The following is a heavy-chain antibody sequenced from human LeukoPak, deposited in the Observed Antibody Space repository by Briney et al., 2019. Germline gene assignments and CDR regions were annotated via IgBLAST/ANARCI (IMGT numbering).Heavy chain of an antibody. CDR1: GYTFTSYY. CDR3: ARFWGLDYYDSSGYYYDY. Sequence: ASVKVSCKASGYTFTSYYMHWVRQAPGQGLEWMGIINPSGGSTSYAQKFQGRVTMTRDTSTSTVYMELSSLRSEDTAVYYCARFWGLDYYDSSGYYYDYWGQGTLVTVSS. J-gene: IGHJ4*02. CDR2: INPSGGST. V-gene: IGHV1-46*01. D-gene: IGHD3-22*01.